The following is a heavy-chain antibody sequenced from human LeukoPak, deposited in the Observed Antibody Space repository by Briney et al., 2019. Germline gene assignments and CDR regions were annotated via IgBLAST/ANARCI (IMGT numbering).Heavy chain of an antibody. CDR1: GFTFSSYS. CDR3: ARDPLYSSGWYGDFQH. V-gene: IGHV3-21*01. Sequence: GGSLRLSCAASGFTFSSYSMNWVRQAPGKGLEWVSSISSSSSYIYYADSVKGRFTISRDNAKNSLYLQMNSLRAEDTAVYYCARDPLYSSGWYGDFQHWGQGTLVTVSS. CDR2: ISSSSSYI. J-gene: IGHJ1*01. D-gene: IGHD6-19*01.